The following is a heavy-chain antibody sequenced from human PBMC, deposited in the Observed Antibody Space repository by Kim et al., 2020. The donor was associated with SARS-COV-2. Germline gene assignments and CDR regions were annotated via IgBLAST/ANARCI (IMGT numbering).Heavy chain of an antibody. D-gene: IGHD4-17*01. Sequence: LNSRVTISVDTSKNQFSLKLSAVNAADTAVYYCAREPVTTLDYYYYYMDVWGKGTTVTVSS. J-gene: IGHJ6*03. V-gene: IGHV4-31*02. CDR3: AREPVTTLDYYYYYMDV.